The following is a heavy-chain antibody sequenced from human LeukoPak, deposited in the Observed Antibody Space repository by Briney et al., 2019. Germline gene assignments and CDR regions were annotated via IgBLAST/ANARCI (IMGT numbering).Heavy chain of an antibody. D-gene: IGHD6-19*01. Sequence: SVKVSCKASGGTFSSYAISWVRQAPGQGLEWMGGIIPIFGTANYAQKFQGRVAITTDESTSTAYMELSSLRSEDTAVYYCATVAVAGMFSSYFDYWGQGTLVTVSS. CDR1: GGTFSSYA. CDR3: ATVAVAGMFSSYFDY. CDR2: IIPIFGTA. J-gene: IGHJ4*02. V-gene: IGHV1-69*05.